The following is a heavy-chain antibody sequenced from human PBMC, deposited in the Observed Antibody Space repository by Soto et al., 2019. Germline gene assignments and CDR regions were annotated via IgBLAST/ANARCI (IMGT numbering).Heavy chain of an antibody. CDR2: VYHNGHS. D-gene: IGHD5-12*01. J-gene: IGHJ4*02. CDR3: ARWQSNNGYNFFDY. Sequence: SETLSLTCFVSGDSFSSYYWNWIRQTPGKGLEWIGYVYHNGHSNQNPSLKSRATISIDTSRNQFSLRLYSVTAADTAFYYCARWQSNNGYNFFDYCGQGARLTVSS. CDR1: GDSFSSYY. V-gene: IGHV4-59*01.